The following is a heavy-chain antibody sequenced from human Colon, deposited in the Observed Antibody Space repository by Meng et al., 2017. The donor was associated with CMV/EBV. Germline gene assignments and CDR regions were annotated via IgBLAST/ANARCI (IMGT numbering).Heavy chain of an antibody. CDR3: ARHLNWKDDVIDL. Sequence: GGSLRLSCAASGFSFHSYDMKWVRQAPGKGLEWVSDISSSGGSMDYADSVKGRFTISRDNAKNSLFLQMNSLRAEDTAVYYCARHLNWKDDVIDLWGQGTLVTVSS. CDR2: ISSSGGSM. CDR1: GFSFHSYD. V-gene: IGHV3-48*03. D-gene: IGHD1-1*01. J-gene: IGHJ5*02.